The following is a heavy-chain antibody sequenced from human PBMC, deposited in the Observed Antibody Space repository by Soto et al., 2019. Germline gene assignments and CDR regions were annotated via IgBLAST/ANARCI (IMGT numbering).Heavy chain of an antibody. D-gene: IGHD3-22*01. J-gene: IGHJ5*02. V-gene: IGHV4-39*01. CDR1: GGSISSSSYY. CDR2: IYYSGST. CDR3: ARVKDSSGYYYPTFNWFDP. Sequence: PSEALSLTCTVSGGSISSSSYYWGWIRQPPGKGLEWIGSIYYSGSTYYNPSLKSRVTISVDTSKNQFSLKLSSVTAADTAVYYCARVKDSSGYYYPTFNWFDPWGQGTLVTVSS.